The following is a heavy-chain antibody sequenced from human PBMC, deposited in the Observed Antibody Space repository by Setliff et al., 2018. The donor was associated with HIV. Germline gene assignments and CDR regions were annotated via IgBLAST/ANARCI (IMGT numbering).Heavy chain of an antibody. Sequence: GASVKVSCKASGYTFTSYAMHWVRQAPGQRLEWMGWINAGNGNTKYSQKFQGRVTITRDTSASTAYMELSGLRSEDTAVYYCAREIRNYDFWSGYWEDHYFDYWGQGMSVTVSS. CDR1: GYTFTSYA. J-gene: IGHJ4*02. V-gene: IGHV1-3*01. D-gene: IGHD3-3*01. CDR2: INAGNGNT. CDR3: AREIRNYDFWSGYWEDHYFDY.